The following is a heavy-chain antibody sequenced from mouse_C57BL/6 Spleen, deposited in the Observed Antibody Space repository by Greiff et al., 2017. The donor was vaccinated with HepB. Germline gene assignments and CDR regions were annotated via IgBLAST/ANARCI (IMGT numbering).Heavy chain of an antibody. D-gene: IGHD1-1*01. CDR2: INPGSGGT. CDR1: GYAFTNYL. V-gene: IGHV1-54*01. CDR3: ARLNGSSYWYFDV. J-gene: IGHJ1*03. Sequence: VKLMESGAELVRPGTSVKVSCKASGYAFTNYLIEWVKQRPGQGLEWIGVINPGSGGTNYNEKFKGKATLTADKSSSTAYMQLSSLTSEDSAVYFCARLNGSSYWYFDVWGTGTTVTVSS.